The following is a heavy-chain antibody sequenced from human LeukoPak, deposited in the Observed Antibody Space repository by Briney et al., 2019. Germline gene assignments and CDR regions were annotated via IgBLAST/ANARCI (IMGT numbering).Heavy chain of an antibody. CDR2: ISSSGSAI. CDR3: ARGGSLGY. Sequence: GGSLRLSCAASGFTFSSYEMNWVRQAPGKGLEWVSKISSSGSAIYYADSVKGRFTISRDNAKSTLYLQMNSLRVEDTAVYYCARGGSLGYWGQGTLVTISS. J-gene: IGHJ4*02. D-gene: IGHD6-19*01. CDR1: GFTFSSYE. V-gene: IGHV3-48*03.